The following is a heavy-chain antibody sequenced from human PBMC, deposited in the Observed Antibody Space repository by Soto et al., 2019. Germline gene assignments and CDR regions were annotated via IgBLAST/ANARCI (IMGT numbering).Heavy chain of an antibody. CDR2: IYRGST. CDR3: GRDDSQRPATY. J-gene: IGHJ1*01. Sequence: QVQLQESGPGLVKPSETLSLTCTVSGGSVSSGYWIWIRQPPGKGLENIGYIYRGSTNYNTYLKSRVTISVDTSKNQFSLKLTSVTAADTAVYYCGRDDSQRPATYWGQGTLVTVSS. CDR1: GGSVSSGY. D-gene: IGHD1-26*01. V-gene: IGHV4-59*02.